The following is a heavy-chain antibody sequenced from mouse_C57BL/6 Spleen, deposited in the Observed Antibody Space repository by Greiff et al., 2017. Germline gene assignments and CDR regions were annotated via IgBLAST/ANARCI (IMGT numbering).Heavy chain of an antibody. CDR1: GYSFTSYY. J-gene: IGHJ2*01. V-gene: IGHV1-66*01. Sequence: VQLQQSGPELVKPGASMKISCKASGYSFTSYYIHWVKQRPGQGLEWIGWIYPGSGNTKYNEKFKGKATLTADTSSSTAYMQLSSLTSEDSAVYYCARDYGNYVDYWGQGTTLTVSS. CDR2: IYPGSGNT. CDR3: ARDYGNYVDY. D-gene: IGHD2-1*01.